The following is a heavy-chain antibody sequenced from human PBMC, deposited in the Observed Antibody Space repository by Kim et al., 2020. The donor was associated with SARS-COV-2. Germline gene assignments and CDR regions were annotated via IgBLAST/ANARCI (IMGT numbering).Heavy chain of an antibody. CDR3: AREYSSSSADY. J-gene: IGHJ4*02. V-gene: IGHV4-39*02. D-gene: IGHD6-6*01. Sequence: TDSNPSLKIRVTCSLDTAKNQFSLKLSSVTAADTAVYYCAREYSSSSADYWGQGTLVTVSS. CDR2: T.